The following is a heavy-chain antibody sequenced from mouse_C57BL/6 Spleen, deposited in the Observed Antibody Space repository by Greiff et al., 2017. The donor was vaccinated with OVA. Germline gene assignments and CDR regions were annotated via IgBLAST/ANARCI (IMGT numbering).Heavy chain of an antibody. CDR2: IDPEDGET. V-gene: IGHV14-2*01. CDR3: ARPLTSREYAMDY. D-gene: IGHD4-1*01. Sequence: EVQLQESGAELVKPGASVKLSCTASGFNINDYYMHWVKQRTEQGLEWIGRIDPEDGETKYAPKFQGKATITADTSSNTAYLQLNSLTSEDTAVYYCARPLTSREYAMDYWGQGTSVTVSS. J-gene: IGHJ4*01. CDR1: GFNINDYY.